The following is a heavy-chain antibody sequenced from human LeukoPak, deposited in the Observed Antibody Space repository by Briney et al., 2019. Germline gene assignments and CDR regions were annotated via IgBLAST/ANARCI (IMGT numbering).Heavy chain of an antibody. V-gene: IGHV4-39*01. CDR3: TKHASRFDS. J-gene: IGHJ4*02. CDR2: IYFSGST. D-gene: IGHD3-16*01. CDR1: GGSITSGTYY. Sequence: SETLSLTCTVSGGSITSGTYYWGWIRQPPGKGLEWIGTIYFSGSTYYNPSLKSRVTVSIDTSKNQFSLELTSVTAADTAVYYCTKHASRFDSCGQGTLVTVSS.